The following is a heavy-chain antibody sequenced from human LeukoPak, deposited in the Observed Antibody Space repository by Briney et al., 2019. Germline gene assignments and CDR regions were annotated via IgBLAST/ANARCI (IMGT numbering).Heavy chain of an antibody. D-gene: IGHD6-13*01. CDR1: GFTFSRYG. CDR2: IWHDGSKD. J-gene: IGHJ4*02. Sequence: GGSLRLSCAASGFTFSRYGMFWVRQAPGKGLEWVAVIWHDGSKDLYADSVKGRFTISRDNSKNMVYLQMNSLRVEDTGVYYCAKDEYGSSSYYFDYWGQGTLVTVSS. CDR3: AKDEYGSSSYYFDY. V-gene: IGHV3-30*02.